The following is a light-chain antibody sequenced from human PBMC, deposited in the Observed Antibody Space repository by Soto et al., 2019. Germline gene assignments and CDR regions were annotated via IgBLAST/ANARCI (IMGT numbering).Light chain of an antibody. Sequence: EIVLTQSPGTLSLFPGERATLSCRATESVTSNYLAWYQQKPGQAPRLLIYIPSSRATGIPDRFSGSGSGTDFTLTISRLDPEDFAVYYCQQYGTSPWTFGQGTKVEIK. CDR3: QQYGTSPWT. V-gene: IGKV3-20*01. CDR2: IPS. J-gene: IGKJ1*01. CDR1: ESVTSNY.